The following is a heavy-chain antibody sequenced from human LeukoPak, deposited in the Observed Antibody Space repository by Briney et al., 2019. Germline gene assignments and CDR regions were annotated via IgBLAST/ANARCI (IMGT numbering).Heavy chain of an antibody. Sequence: ASVKVSFKASGYTFTGYYMHWVRQAPGQGLEWMGWINPNSGGTNYAQKFQGRVTMTRGTSITTAYMELSRLSSDDTAVYYCARHPGKVTNDWYFDLWGRGTLVTVSS. V-gene: IGHV1-2*02. J-gene: IGHJ2*01. CDR2: INPNSGGT. CDR1: GYTFTGYY. CDR3: ARHPGKVTNDWYFDL. D-gene: IGHD4-23*01.